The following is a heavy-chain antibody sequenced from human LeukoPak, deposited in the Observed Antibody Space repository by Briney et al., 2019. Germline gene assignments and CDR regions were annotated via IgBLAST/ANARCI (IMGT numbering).Heavy chain of an antibody. D-gene: IGHD3-22*01. CDR1: GFTFSTYG. CDR2: ISYDGSNK. J-gene: IGHJ4*02. V-gene: IGHV3-30*03. Sequence: PGGSLRLSCAVSGFTFSTYGMHWVRQAPGKGLEWVAVISYDGSNKYYADSVKGRFTISRDNSKNTLYLQMNSLRAEDTAVYYCARDRLYYYDSSGYYYLFDYWGQGTLVTVSS. CDR3: ARDRLYYYDSSGYYYLFDY.